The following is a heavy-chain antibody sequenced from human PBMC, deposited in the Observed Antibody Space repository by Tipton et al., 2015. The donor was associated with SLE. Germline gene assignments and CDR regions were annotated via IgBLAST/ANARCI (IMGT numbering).Heavy chain of an antibody. V-gene: IGHV1-2*02. CDR1: GYTFTGCY. CDR3: ARVSRDYYYGMDV. Sequence: QLVQSGAEVKKPGASVKVSCKASGYTFTGCYMHWVRQAPGQGLEWMGWINPDSGDTNYAQKFQGRVTMTRDTSISTAYMELSRLRSDDTAVYYCARVSRDYYYGMDVWGQGTAVTVSS. CDR2: INPDSGDT. J-gene: IGHJ6*02.